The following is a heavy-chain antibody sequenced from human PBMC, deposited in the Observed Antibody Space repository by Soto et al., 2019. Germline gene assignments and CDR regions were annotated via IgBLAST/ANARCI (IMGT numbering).Heavy chain of an antibody. Sequence: VHLVQSGAEVKKPGASVKVSCKASGYTFSSNGVSWVRQAPGQGLEWMGWISTFNGNAHYAQKFQGRVTMTTDTSTNTAYMELTSLSSDDTAVYYCARLHGYSSGWYDYWGQGTLVTVSS. CDR3: ARLHGYSSGWYDY. J-gene: IGHJ4*02. V-gene: IGHV1-18*04. D-gene: IGHD6-19*01. CDR1: GYTFSSNG. CDR2: ISTFNGNA.